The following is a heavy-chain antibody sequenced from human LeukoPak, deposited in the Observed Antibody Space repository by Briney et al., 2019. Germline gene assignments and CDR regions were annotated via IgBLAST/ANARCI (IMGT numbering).Heavy chain of an antibody. D-gene: IGHD6-13*01. V-gene: IGHV4-34*01. CDR2: INHSGST. CDR3: ARGRSWYGGVWFDP. J-gene: IGHJ5*02. Sequence: KPSETLSLTCAVYGGSFSGYYWSWIRQPPGKGLEWIGEINHSGSTNYNPSLKSRVTISVDTSKSQFSLKLSSVTAADTAVYYCARGRSWYGGVWFDPWGQGTLVTVSS. CDR1: GGSFSGYY.